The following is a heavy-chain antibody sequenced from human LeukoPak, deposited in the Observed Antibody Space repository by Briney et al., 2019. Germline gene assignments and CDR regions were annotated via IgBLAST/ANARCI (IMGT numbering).Heavy chain of an antibody. V-gene: IGHV4-61*02. Sequence: PSETLSLTCTVSGGSISSGSYYWSWIRQPAGKGLEWIGRIYTSGSTNYSPSLKSRVTIPVDTSKNQFSLKLSSVTAADTAVYYCARGNWGSYRYAQYYYYYMDVWGKGTTVTISS. D-gene: IGHD3-16*02. CDR2: IYTSGST. CDR1: GGSISSGSYY. J-gene: IGHJ6*03. CDR3: ARGNWGSYRYAQYYYYYMDV.